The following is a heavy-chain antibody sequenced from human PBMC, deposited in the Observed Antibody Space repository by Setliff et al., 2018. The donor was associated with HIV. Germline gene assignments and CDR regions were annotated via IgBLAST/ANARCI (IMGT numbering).Heavy chain of an antibody. V-gene: IGHV4-38-2*02. Sequence: ASETLSLTCTVSGYSISNDYYWGWIRQPPGKGLEWIVSIYHSGNTYYNPSLKSRVTILMDILKNQISLNVTSVTAADTATYYCATTNIPMPRSGTRLESWGPGRLVTVSS. CDR2: IYHSGNT. D-gene: IGHD2-2*02. CDR1: GYSISNDYY. J-gene: IGHJ4*02. CDR3: ATTNIPMPRSGTRLES.